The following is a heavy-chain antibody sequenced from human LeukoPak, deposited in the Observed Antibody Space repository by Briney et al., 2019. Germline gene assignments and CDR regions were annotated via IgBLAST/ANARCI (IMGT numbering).Heavy chain of an antibody. Sequence: ASVKVSCKASGGTFSNYAISWVRQAPGQGLEWMGGIIPIFGTANYAQKFQGRVTITTDGSTSTAYMELSSLRSEDTAVYYCARVDLGYCSGGSCYEVLDYWGQGTLVTVSS. D-gene: IGHD2-15*01. CDR2: IIPIFGTA. V-gene: IGHV1-69*05. J-gene: IGHJ4*02. CDR1: GGTFSNYA. CDR3: ARVDLGYCSGGSCYEVLDY.